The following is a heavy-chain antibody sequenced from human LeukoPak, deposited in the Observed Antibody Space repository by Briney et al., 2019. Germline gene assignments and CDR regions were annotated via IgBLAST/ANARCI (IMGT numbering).Heavy chain of an antibody. Sequence: SETLSLTCTVSGGSISSSSYYWGWIRQPPGKGLEWIGSIYYSGSTYYNPSLKSRVTISVDTSKNQFSLKLSSVTAADTAVYSWASGHGGKSNGYGDYWGKGTRVTVSS. J-gene: IGHJ4*02. V-gene: IGHV4-39*01. D-gene: IGHD3-22*01. CDR1: GGSISSSSYY. CDR3: ASGHGGKSNGYGDY. CDR2: IYYSGST.